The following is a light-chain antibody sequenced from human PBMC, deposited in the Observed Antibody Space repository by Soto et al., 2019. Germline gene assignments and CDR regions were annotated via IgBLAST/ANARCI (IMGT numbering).Light chain of an antibody. J-gene: IGKJ2*03. CDR3: QQYGSSPRYS. V-gene: IGKV3-20*01. Sequence: DIVLTQSPGTLSLSPGERATLSCRASQSVDSRYLASYQQKPGQAPRLLIYAVSSRATGIPDRFSGSGSGTDFTLTISRLEPADFAEYYCQQYGSSPRYSVGQGTKLEIK. CDR1: QSVDSRY. CDR2: AVS.